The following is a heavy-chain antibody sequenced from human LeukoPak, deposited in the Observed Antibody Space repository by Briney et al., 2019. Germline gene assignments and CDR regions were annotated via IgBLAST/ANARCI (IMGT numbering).Heavy chain of an antibody. V-gene: IGHV3-48*03. CDR2: INSSGSTI. D-gene: IGHD4-17*01. Sequence: GGSLRLSCAASGFTFSRYEMNWVRQAPGKGLEWVSYINSSGSTIYYADSVKGRFTISRDNAKNSLYLQMNSLRAEDTAVYYCARVLMTINYDSGDTLDYWGQGTLVTVSS. J-gene: IGHJ4*02. CDR3: ARVLMTINYDSGDTLDY. CDR1: GFTFSRYE.